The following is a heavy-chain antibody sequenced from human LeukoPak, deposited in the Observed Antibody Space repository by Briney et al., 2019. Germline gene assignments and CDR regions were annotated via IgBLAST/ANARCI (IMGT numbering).Heavy chain of an antibody. V-gene: IGHV1-46*01. CDR2: INPSSGST. D-gene: IGHD3-3*01. J-gene: IGHJ4*02. Sequence: GASVKVSCKASGYTLTSYYMHWVRQAPGQGLEWMGIINPSSGSTSYAQKFQGRVTITTDESSSTAYMELSSLRSEDTAMYYCARGRSVYDFWSGQAYWGQGTLVAVSS. CDR1: GYTLTSYY. CDR3: ARGRSVYDFWSGQAY.